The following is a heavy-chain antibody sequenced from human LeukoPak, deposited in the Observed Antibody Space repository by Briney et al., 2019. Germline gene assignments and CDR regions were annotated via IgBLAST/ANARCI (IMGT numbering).Heavy chain of an antibody. J-gene: IGHJ4*02. CDR1: GGSISSSSYY. V-gene: IGHV4-39*01. Sequence: SETLSLTCTVSGGSISSSSYYWGWIRPPPGKGLEWIGSIYYSGSTYYNPSLKSRVTISVDTSKNQFSLKLSSVTAADTAVYYCARITIFGVVIHDWSQGTLVTVSS. CDR3: ARITIFGVVIHD. CDR2: IYYSGST. D-gene: IGHD3-3*01.